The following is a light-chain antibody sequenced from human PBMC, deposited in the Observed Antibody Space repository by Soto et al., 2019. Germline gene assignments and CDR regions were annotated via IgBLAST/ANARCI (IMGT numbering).Light chain of an antibody. Sequence: EIVLTQSPGTLSLSPGDRATLSCRASQTVSNNYLAWCQQKPGQAPRVIMYGASKRATGISARFSGSGSGTDFTLIISSLEPEDFAVYYCQQCSNWPPKWTFGQGTKVDIK. J-gene: IGKJ1*01. CDR3: QQCSNWPPKWT. CDR1: QTVSNNY. CDR2: GAS. V-gene: IGKV3-11*01.